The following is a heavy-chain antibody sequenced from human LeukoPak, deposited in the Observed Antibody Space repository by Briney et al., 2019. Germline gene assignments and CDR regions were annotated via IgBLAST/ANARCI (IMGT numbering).Heavy chain of an antibody. CDR3: ARDEEGYFDY. J-gene: IGHJ4*02. Sequence: PGGSLRLSCAASGFTFSSYAMSWVRQAPGKGLEWVSSISSSSSYIYYADSVKGRFTISRDNAKNSLYLQMNSLRAEDTAVYYCARDEEGYFDYWGQGTLVTVSS. CDR1: GFTFSSYA. V-gene: IGHV3-21*01. CDR2: ISSSSSYI.